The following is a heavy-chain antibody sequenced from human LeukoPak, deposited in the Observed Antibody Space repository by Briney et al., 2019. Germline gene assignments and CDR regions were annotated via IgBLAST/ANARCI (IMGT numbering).Heavy chain of an antibody. V-gene: IGHV3-23*01. CDR3: AKVPDY. Sequence: PGGSLRLSCAASGITFSSYGMSWVRQAPGKGREWVSTIGNSGGNTYYADSVKGRFTISRDNSKNTLYLQMNSLRADDTAVYYCAKVPDYWGQGTLVTVSS. CDR1: GITFSSYG. CDR2: IGNSGGNT. J-gene: IGHJ4*02.